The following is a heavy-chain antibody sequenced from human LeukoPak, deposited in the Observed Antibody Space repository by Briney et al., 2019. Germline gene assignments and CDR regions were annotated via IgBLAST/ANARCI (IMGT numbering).Heavy chain of an antibody. CDR3: ARQVWTALGKYFDF. V-gene: IGHV4-39*01. D-gene: IGHD3/OR15-3a*01. Sequence: TSETLSLTCTVSGGSISSSSYYWGWIRQPPGKGLEWIGSIYYSGSTYYNPSLKSRVTISVDASKNQFSLKLSSVTAADTAVYYCARQVWTALGKYFDFWGQGTLVTVSS. CDR1: GGSISSSSYY. CDR2: IYYSGST. J-gene: IGHJ4*02.